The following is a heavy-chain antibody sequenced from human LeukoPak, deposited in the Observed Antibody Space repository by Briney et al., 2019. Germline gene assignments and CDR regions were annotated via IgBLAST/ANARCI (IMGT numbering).Heavy chain of an antibody. CDR1: GGSISSSSFY. J-gene: IGHJ6*03. Sequence: SETLSLTCTVSGGSISSSSFYWGWIRQPPGKGLEWIGSIHYSGTTYYNPSLKSRVTISVDKSKNQFSLKLSSVTAADTAVYYCARCANGYDSSGYYYYYYYMDVWGKGTTVTVSS. V-gene: IGHV4-39*07. CDR2: IHYSGTT. D-gene: IGHD3-22*01. CDR3: ARCANGYDSSGYYYYYYYMDV.